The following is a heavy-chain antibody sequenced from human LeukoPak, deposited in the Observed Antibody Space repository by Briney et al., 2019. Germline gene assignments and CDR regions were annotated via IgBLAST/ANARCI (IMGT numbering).Heavy chain of an antibody. CDR2: IYYSGST. D-gene: IGHD3-3*01. CDR1: GGSLSSYY. J-gene: IGHJ5*02. Sequence: PSETLSLTCTVSGGSLSSYYWSWIRQTPRKGLEWIGYIYYSGSTNYNPSLKSRVTISVDTSKNQFSLKLSSVTAADTAVYYCARDMVWSGYHNWFDPWGQGTLVTVSS. V-gene: IGHV4-59*01. CDR3: ARDMVWSGYHNWFDP.